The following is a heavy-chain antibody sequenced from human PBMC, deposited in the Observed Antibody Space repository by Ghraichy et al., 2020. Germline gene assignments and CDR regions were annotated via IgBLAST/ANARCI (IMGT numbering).Heavy chain of an antibody. J-gene: IGHJ4*02. CDR3: TTLASHQVVPRETY. V-gene: IGHV3-73*01. Sequence: GGSLRLSCAASGFTFSGTAMHWVRQASGKGLEWVGRIKNKADNYATTFAASVTGRFTISRDDSKNTMYLQLKSLKTEDTAVYYCTTLASHQVVPRETYWGQGTLVTVSS. CDR1: GFTFSGTA. D-gene: IGHD6-13*01. CDR2: IKNKADNYAT.